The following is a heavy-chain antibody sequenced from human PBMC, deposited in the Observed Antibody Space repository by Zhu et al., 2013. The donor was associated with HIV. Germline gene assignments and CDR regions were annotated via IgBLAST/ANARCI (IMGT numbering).Heavy chain of an antibody. Sequence: QVQLVQSGAEVKKPGSSVKVSCKASGGTFSSYAISWVRQAPGQGLEWMGGIIPIFGTANYAQRFQGRVTITADESTSTAYMELSSLRSEDTAVYYCARKGYGVGATNFDYWGQGNPGSPSPQ. CDR1: GGTFSSYA. D-gene: IGHD1-26*01. J-gene: IGHJ4*02. CDR3: ARKGYGVGATNFDY. CDR2: IIPIFGTA. V-gene: IGHV1-69*01.